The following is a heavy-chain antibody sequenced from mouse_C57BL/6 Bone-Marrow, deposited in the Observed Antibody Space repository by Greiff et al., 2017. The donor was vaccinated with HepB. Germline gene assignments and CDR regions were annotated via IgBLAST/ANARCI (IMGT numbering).Heavy chain of an antibody. CDR2: IWSGGST. J-gene: IGHJ2*01. D-gene: IGHD1-1*01. V-gene: IGHV2-2*01. CDR3: ARNGRTTVVFDY. Sequence: QVQLKQSGPGLVQPSQSLSITCTVSGFSLTSYGVHWVRQSPGKGLEWLGVIWSGGSTDYNAAFISRLSISKDNSKSQVFFKMNSLQADDTAIYYCARNGRTTVVFDYWGQGTTLTVSS. CDR1: GFSLTSYG.